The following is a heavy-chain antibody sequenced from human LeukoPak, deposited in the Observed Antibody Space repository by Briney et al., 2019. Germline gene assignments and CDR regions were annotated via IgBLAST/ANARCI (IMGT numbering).Heavy chain of an antibody. D-gene: IGHD6-19*01. J-gene: IGHJ4*02. Sequence: ASVKVSCKASGYTFTSYGISWVRQAPGQGLEWMGWINTKTGNPTYVQGFTGRFVFSLDTSVNTAYVQISSLKAEDTAVYYCARGNRKIAVDIWGQGTLVTVSS. CDR1: GYTFTSYG. V-gene: IGHV7-4-1*02. CDR3: ARGNRKIAVDI. CDR2: INTKTGNP.